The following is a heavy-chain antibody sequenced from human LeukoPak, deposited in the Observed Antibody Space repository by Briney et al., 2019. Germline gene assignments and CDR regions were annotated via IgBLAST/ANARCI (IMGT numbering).Heavy chain of an antibody. J-gene: IGHJ5*02. Sequence: PGGSLRLSCAASGFTFSSYAMHWVRQAPGKGLEYVSAIRNNGGSTYYANSVKGRFTISRDNAKNSVYLQMNSLRAEDAAVYYCARGPGIAAAGRIGWFDLWGQGTLVTVSS. D-gene: IGHD6-13*01. CDR3: ARGPGIAAAGRIGWFDL. CDR1: GFTFSSYA. CDR2: IRNNGGST. V-gene: IGHV3-64*01.